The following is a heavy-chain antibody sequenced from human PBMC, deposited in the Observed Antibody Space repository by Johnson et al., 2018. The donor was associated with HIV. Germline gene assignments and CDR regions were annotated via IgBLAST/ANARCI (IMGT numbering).Heavy chain of an antibody. D-gene: IGHD6-13*01. V-gene: IGHV3-30*03. CDR1: GFTFNSHG. CDR3: ARDFKDSSSWYGAFDI. Sequence: QVQLVESGGAVVQPGRSLRLSCAASGFTFNSHGMHWVRQAPGKGLEWVAFISYDGSNKYYADSVKGRFTISRDNSKNTLYLQMNSLRAEDTAVYYCARDFKDSSSWYGAFDIWGQGTMVTVSS. CDR2: ISYDGSNK. J-gene: IGHJ3*02.